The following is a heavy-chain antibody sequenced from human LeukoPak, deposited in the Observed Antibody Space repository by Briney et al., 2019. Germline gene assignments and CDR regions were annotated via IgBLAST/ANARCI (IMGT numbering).Heavy chain of an antibody. CDR1: GGTFSGYA. V-gene: IGHV1-69*13. J-gene: IGHJ4*02. D-gene: IGHD1-1*01. CDR3: ANGNWNEGFDY. CDR2: IIPIFGTA. Sequence: GASVKVSCKASGGTFSGYAISWVRQAPGQGLEWMGGIIPIFGTANYAQKFQGRVTITADESTSTAYMELSSLRSEDTAVYYCANGNWNEGFDYWGQGTLVTVSS.